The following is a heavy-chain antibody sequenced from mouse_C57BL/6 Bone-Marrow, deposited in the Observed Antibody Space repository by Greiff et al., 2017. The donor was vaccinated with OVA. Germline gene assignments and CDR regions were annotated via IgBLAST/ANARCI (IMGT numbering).Heavy chain of an antibody. Sequence: VQLQQSGPVLVKPGASVKMSCKASGYTFTDYYMNWVKQSHGKSLEWIGVINPYNGGTSYNQKFKGKATLTVDKSSSTAYMELNSLTSEDSAVYYCARRDYYGSSPYFDVWGTGTTVTVSS. D-gene: IGHD1-1*01. CDR1: GYTFTDYY. V-gene: IGHV1-19*01. CDR3: ARRDYYGSSPYFDV. CDR2: INPYNGGT. J-gene: IGHJ1*03.